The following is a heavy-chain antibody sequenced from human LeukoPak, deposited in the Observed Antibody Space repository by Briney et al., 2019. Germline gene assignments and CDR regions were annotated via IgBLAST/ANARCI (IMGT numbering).Heavy chain of an antibody. Sequence: GASVKVSCKASGYTFTSYYIHWVRQAPGQGLEWMGWINPNSGGTNYAQKFQGRVTMTRDTSISTAYMELSRLRSDDTAVYYCARRRGYSPNWFDPWGQGTLVTVSS. CDR1: GYTFTSYY. J-gene: IGHJ5*02. V-gene: IGHV1-2*02. D-gene: IGHD5-18*01. CDR3: ARRRGYSPNWFDP. CDR2: INPNSGGT.